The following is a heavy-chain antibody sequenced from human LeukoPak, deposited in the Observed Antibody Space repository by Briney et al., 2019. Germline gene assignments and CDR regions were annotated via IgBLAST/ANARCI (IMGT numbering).Heavy chain of an antibody. CDR3: ARDNLRFRNRNWFDP. D-gene: IGHD1-14*01. V-gene: IGHV1-46*01. J-gene: IGHJ5*02. Sequence: ASVKVSCKASGYTFTSYYMHWVRQAPGQGLEWMGIINPSGGSTSYAQKFQGRVTMTRDMSTSTVYMELSSLRSEDTAVYYCARDNLRFRNRNWFDPWGQGTLVTVSS. CDR1: GYTFTSYY. CDR2: INPSGGST.